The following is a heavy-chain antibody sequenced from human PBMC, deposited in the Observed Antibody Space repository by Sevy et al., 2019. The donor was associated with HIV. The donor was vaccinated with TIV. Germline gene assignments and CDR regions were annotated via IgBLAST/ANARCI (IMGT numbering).Heavy chain of an antibody. CDR1: GFTVSSNY. D-gene: IGHD3-22*01. J-gene: IGHJ6*02. V-gene: IGHV3-53*01. Sequence: GGSLRLSCAASGFTVSSNYMSWVRQAPGKGLEWVSVIYSGGSTYYADSVKGRFTISRDNSKNTLYLQMNSLRAEDTAVYYRARVRYDSSGYFYYYGMDVWGQGTTVTVSS. CDR3: ARVRYDSSGYFYYYGMDV. CDR2: IYSGGST.